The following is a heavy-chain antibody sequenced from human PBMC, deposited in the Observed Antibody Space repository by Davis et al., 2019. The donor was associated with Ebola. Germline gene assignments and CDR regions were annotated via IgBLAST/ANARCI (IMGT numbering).Heavy chain of an antibody. Sequence: KVSCKDSGNSFTNHWIGWVRQMPGKGLEWMGIIYTGDSDTRYSPSFRGQVTISADKSIKTAFLQWSSLKASDTAMYYCASLRRTITGMDDAFDIWGQGTMVTVSS. CDR3: ASLRRTITGMDDAFDI. D-gene: IGHD2-8*02. CDR2: IYTGDSDT. J-gene: IGHJ3*02. V-gene: IGHV5-51*01. CDR1: GNSFTNHW.